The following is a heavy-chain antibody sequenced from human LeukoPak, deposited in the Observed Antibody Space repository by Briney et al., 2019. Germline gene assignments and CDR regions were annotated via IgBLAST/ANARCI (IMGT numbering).Heavy chain of an antibody. CDR1: GFTFSAYA. V-gene: IGHV3-11*01. Sequence: GGSLRLSCAASGFTFSAYAMSWVRQAPGKGLEWVSYISSSGITVYYADSVKGRFTISRDNAKNSLYLQMNSLRAEDTAVYYCARDCPSRYCSSGGYGMDVWGQGTTVTVSS. CDR3: ARDCPSRYCSSGGYGMDV. CDR2: ISSSGITV. J-gene: IGHJ6*02. D-gene: IGHD2-2*01.